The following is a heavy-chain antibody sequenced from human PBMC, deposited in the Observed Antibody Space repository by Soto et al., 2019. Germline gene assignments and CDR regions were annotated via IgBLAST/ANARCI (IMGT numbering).Heavy chain of an antibody. J-gene: IGHJ5*02. CDR2: ISYDGNNK. Sequence: QVQLVESGGGVVQPGRSLRLSCAASGFTFSSYGMHWVRQAPGKGLEWVAVISYDGNNKYYADSVKGRFTISRNNSKNALYPHMNRLRGGDAAVYYCANESGGSWFGPWGQGTLVTV. CDR3: ANESGGSWFGP. CDR1: GFTFSSYG. V-gene: IGHV3-30*18. D-gene: IGHD3-10*01.